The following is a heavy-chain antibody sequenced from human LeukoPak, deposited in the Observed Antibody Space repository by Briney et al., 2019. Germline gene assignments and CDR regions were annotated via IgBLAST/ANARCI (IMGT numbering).Heavy chain of an antibody. Sequence: GGSLRLSCAASGFTFSSYAMSWVRQAPGKGLEWVSAISGSGGGTYYADSVKGRFTISRDNFKNTLYLQMNSLRAEDTAVYYCAKDRRFYDILTGYRMVRGGPDAFDIWGQGTMVTVSS. V-gene: IGHV3-23*01. D-gene: IGHD3-9*01. J-gene: IGHJ3*02. CDR1: GFTFSSYA. CDR3: AKDRRFYDILTGYRMVRGGPDAFDI. CDR2: ISGSGGGT.